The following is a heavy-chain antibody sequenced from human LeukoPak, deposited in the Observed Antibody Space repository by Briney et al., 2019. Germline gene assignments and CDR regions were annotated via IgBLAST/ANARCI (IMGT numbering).Heavy chain of an antibody. Sequence: PSETLSLTCTVSGGSISSSSYYWGWIRQPPGKGLEWIGSIYYSGCTYYNPSLKSRVTISVDTSKNQFSLKLSCVTAADTAVYHCARNQFDDPGEYYYYYMDVWGRGTTVTVSS. J-gene: IGHJ6*03. CDR2: IYYSGCT. V-gene: IGHV4-39*07. CDR1: GGSISSSSYY. CDR3: ARNQFDDPGEYYYYYMDV. D-gene: IGHD7-27*01.